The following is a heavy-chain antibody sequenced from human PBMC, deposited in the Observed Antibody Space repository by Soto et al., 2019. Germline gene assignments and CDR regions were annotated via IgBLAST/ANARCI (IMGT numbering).Heavy chain of an antibody. CDR3: AKFNGDYYYYGMDV. CDR1: GFTFSSYA. CDR2: ISGSGGST. J-gene: IGHJ6*02. D-gene: IGHD4-17*01. V-gene: IGHV3-23*01. Sequence: EVQLLESGGGLVQPGGSLRLSCAASGFTFSSYAMSWVRQAPGKGLEWVSAISGSGGSTYYADSVKGRFTISRDNSKNTLYLQMNSLRAEDTAVYYCAKFNGDYYYYGMDVWGQGTTVTVS.